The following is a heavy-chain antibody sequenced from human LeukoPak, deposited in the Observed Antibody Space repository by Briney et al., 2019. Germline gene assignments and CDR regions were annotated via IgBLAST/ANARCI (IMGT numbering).Heavy chain of an antibody. J-gene: IGHJ6*03. CDR3: AREEDWLSETYYYYYYMDV. V-gene: IGHV3-11*04. D-gene: IGHD3/OR15-3a*01. CDR1: GGSFSGYY. CDR2: ISSSGSTI. Sequence: LSLTCAVYGGSFSGYYWSWIRQPPGKGLEWVSYISSSGSTIYYADSVKGRFTISRDNAKNSLYLQMNSLRAEDTAVYYCAREEDWLSETYYYYYYMDVWGKGTTVTVSS.